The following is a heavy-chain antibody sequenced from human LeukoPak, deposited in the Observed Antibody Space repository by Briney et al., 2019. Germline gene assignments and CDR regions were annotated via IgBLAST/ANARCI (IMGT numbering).Heavy chain of an antibody. CDR3: ARRAGAYSHPYDY. D-gene: IGHD4/OR15-4a*01. J-gene: IGHJ4*02. Sequence: GGSLRLSCAASGFTFSNYAMNWVRQAPGKGLEWVSVISGSGGSIYYADSVKGRFTISRDNSKNTLYLQVNSLRAEDTAVYYCARRAGAYSHPYDYWGQGTLVTVSS. CDR1: GFTFSNYA. CDR2: ISGSGGSI. V-gene: IGHV3-23*01.